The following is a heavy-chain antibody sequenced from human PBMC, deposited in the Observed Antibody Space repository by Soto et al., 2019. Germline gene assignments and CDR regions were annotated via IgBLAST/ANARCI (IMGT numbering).Heavy chain of an antibody. V-gene: IGHV3-23*01. D-gene: IGHD2-8*01. CDR3: TRSRRSILMVYGFGGMDV. Sequence: WGSLGLSCAASGFTVGSHAMSWVRQAPGKGLEWVSSISGSGDGTYYGDSVKGRFTISRDSSSSTLYLQMDNLRGEDTAVYFCTRSRRSILMVYGFGGMDVWGQGTTVTVSS. J-gene: IGHJ6*02. CDR2: ISGSGDGT. CDR1: GFTVGSHA.